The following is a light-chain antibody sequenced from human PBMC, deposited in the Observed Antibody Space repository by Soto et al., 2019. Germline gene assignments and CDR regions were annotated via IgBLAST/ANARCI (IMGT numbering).Light chain of an antibody. J-gene: IGLJ2*01. Sequence: QPVLTQPPSVSGAPGQRVTISCTGSSSNIGAGYDVHWYQQLPGTAPKLLIFGNSNRPSGVPDRFSGSKSGTSASLAITGLQAEDEADYYCQSYDSSPAKVFGGGTKLTVL. CDR3: QSYDSSPAKV. V-gene: IGLV1-40*01. CDR1: SSNIGAGYD. CDR2: GNS.